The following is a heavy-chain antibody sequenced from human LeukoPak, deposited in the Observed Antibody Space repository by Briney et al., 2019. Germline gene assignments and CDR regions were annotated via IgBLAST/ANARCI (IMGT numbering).Heavy chain of an antibody. V-gene: IGHV3-21*01. CDR3: ARERPYCSSTSCYGYYYGMDV. CDR1: GFTFSSYS. D-gene: IGHD2-2*01. Sequence: GGSLRLSCAASGFTFSSYSMNWVRQAPGKGLEWVSSISSSSSYIYYADSVKGRFTISRDNAKNSLYLQMNSLRAEDTAVYYCARERPYCSSTSCYGYYYGMDVWGQGTTVTVSS. J-gene: IGHJ6*02. CDR2: ISSSSSYI.